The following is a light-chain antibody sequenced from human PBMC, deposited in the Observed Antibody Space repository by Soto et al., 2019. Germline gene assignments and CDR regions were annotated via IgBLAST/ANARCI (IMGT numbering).Light chain of an antibody. CDR2: GAS. CDR3: QQYSSWPPVYT. J-gene: IGKJ2*01. Sequence: DIVMTQSPDSLAVSLGERATINCKSSQSVLYSPNNKNYLAWYQQKPGQAPRLLIYGASTRAAGIPARFSGFGSGTEFTLTISSLQSEDFAVYYCQQYSSWPPVYTFGQGTKLEIK. CDR1: QSVLYSPNNKNY. V-gene: IGKV4-1*01.